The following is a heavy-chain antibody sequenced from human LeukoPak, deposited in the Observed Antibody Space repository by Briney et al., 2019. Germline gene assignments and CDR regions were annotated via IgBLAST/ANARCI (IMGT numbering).Heavy chain of an antibody. V-gene: IGHV4-39*07. CDR3: ARDSHYGGNSGDYYYYGMDV. CDR2: IYFSGST. CDR1: GGSISSSSYY. Sequence: SETLSLTCTVSGGSISSSSYYWGWIRQPPGRGLEWLGTIYFSGSTYYNPSLKSRITISVDTSKNQFSLKLSSVTAADTAVYYCARDSHYGGNSGDYYYYGMDVWGQGTTVTVSS. J-gene: IGHJ6*02. D-gene: IGHD4-23*01.